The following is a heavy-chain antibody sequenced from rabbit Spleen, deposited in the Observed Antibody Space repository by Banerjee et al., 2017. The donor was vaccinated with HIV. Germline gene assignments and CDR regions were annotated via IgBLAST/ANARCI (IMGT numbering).Heavy chain of an antibody. CDR2: IDLVFGTT. CDR3: ARDTDSGGLHFVL. V-gene: IGHV1S40*01. Sequence: QSLEESGGDLVKPGASLTLTCTASGLDFSSSYWICWVRQAPGKGLEWIGYIDLVFGTTYYATWANGRFTISSHNAQNTLYLQLNSLTAADTATYFCARDTDSGGLHFVLWGPGTLVTVS. CDR1: GLDFSSSYW. J-gene: IGHJ4*01. D-gene: IGHD4-1*01.